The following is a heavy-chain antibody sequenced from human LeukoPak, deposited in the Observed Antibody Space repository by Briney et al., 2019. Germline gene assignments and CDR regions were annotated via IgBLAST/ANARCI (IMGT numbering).Heavy chain of an antibody. Sequence: ASETLSLTCTVSGGSISRSSYYWDWIRQPPGKGLEWIGSIYYSGSTYYNPSLKSRVTISVDTSKNQFSLKLSSVTAADTAVYYCARHFFPSDSGSFRTPFDYWGQGALVTVSS. V-gene: IGHV4-39*01. CDR2: IYYSGST. D-gene: IGHD3-10*01. CDR1: GGSISRSSYY. CDR3: ARHFFPSDSGSFRTPFDY. J-gene: IGHJ4*02.